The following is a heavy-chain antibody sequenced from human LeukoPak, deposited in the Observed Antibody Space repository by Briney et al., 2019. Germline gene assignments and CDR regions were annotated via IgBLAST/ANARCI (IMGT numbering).Heavy chain of an antibody. D-gene: IGHD2-15*01. Sequence: PGGSLKISCKGSGYSFTSYWIGWVRQMLGKGLEWMGIIYPGDSDTRYSPSFQGQVTISADKSISTAYLQWSSLKASDTAMYYCARHHVCSGGSCYSGDYWGQGTLVTVSS. CDR2: IYPGDSDT. CDR1: GYSFTSYW. V-gene: IGHV5-51*01. CDR3: ARHHVCSGGSCYSGDY. J-gene: IGHJ4*02.